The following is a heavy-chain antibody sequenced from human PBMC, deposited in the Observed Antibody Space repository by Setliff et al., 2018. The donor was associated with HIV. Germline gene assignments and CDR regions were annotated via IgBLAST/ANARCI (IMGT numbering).Heavy chain of an antibody. CDR2: INTSGSA. CDR3: ARGGLNDYTLFYDF. V-gene: IGHV4-34*01. CDR1: GGSFSGYY. J-gene: IGHJ4*01. Sequence: PSETLSLTCAVYGGSFSGYYWAWIRQPPGKGLEWIGEINTSGSANYSPSLKSRVTISVDTSKNEFSLKLGSVTAADTAVYFCARGGLNDYTLFYDFWGQGTLVTVSS. D-gene: IGHD3-3*01.